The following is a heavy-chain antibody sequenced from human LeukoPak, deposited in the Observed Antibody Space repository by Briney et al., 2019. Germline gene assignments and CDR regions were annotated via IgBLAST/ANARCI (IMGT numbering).Heavy chain of an antibody. CDR2: ISGSGGST. J-gene: IGHJ4*02. CDR1: GLPFSIYG. CDR3: ARVAKWLVDY. D-gene: IGHD5-12*01. Sequence: PGGSLRLSCAASGLPFSIYGMSWVRQAPGKGLEGVSAISGSGGSTYYADSVKGRFTISRDNSKNTLYLQMNSLRAEDTAVYYCARVAKWLVDYWGQGTLVTVSS. V-gene: IGHV3-23*01.